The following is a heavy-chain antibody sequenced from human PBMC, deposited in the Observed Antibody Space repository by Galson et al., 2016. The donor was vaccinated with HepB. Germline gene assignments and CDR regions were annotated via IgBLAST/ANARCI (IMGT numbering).Heavy chain of an antibody. V-gene: IGHV1-46*01. CDR1: GYTFTSYH. D-gene: IGHD2-8*01. Sequence: SVKVSCKASGYTFTSYHMHWVRQAPGQGLEWMGKINPSGGSTSYVVKSQGRVTMTRDTSTSTVYMELRSLRSADTAVYYCARDAVFQGNGWFDPWGQGTLVTVSS. CDR3: ARDAVFQGNGWFDP. J-gene: IGHJ5*02. CDR2: INPSGGST.